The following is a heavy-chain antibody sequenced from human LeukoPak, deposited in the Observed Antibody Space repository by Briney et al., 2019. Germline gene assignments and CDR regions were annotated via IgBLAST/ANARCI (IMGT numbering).Heavy chain of an antibody. Sequence: GGSLRLSCAASGITFSNHAMTWVRQAPGKGLEWVSGITGSGANTYYAESVKGRFTISKDNSRNTLYLQMNSLRAEDAALYYCATRPATETYFGVFDYWGQGTLVTVSS. CDR1: GITFSNHA. CDR3: ATRPATETYFGVFDY. J-gene: IGHJ4*02. CDR2: ITGSGANT. D-gene: IGHD1-1*01. V-gene: IGHV3-23*01.